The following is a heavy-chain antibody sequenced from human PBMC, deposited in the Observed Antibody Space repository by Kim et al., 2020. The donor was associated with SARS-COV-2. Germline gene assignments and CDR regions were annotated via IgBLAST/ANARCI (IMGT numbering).Heavy chain of an antibody. D-gene: IGHD3-9*01. Sequence: FQGRVTITADESTSTAYMELSSLRSEDTAVYYCARGEYYDILTGYYGIDYWGQGTLVTVSS. CDR3: ARGEYYDILTGYYGIDY. J-gene: IGHJ4*02. V-gene: IGHV1-69*01.